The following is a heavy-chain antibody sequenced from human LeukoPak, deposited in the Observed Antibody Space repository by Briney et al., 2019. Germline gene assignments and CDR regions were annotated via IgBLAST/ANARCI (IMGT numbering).Heavy chain of an antibody. Sequence: ASVTVSCKASGYTFTGYYMHWVRQAPGQGLEWMGWINPNSGGTNYAQKFQGRVTMTRDTSISTAYMELSRLRSDDTAVYYCAAGRGYCSGGSCYGDDSFDIWGQGTMETVSS. D-gene: IGHD2-15*01. CDR2: INPNSGGT. V-gene: IGHV1-2*02. CDR1: GYTFTGYY. CDR3: AAGRGYCSGGSCYGDDSFDI. J-gene: IGHJ3*02.